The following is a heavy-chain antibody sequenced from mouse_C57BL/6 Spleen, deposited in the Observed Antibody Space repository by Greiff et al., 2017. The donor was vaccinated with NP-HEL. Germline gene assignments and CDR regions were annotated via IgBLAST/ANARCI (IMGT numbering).Heavy chain of an antibody. Sequence: VQLQQSGTELVKPGASVKLSCKASGYTFTSYWMHWVKQRPGQGLEWIGNINPSNGGTNYNEKFKSKATLTVDKSSSTAYMQLSSLTSEDSAVYYCARLGPGLYYFDYWGQGTTLTVSS. CDR2: INPSNGGT. J-gene: IGHJ2*01. CDR3: ARLGPGLYYFDY. V-gene: IGHV1-53*01. CDR1: GYTFTSYW.